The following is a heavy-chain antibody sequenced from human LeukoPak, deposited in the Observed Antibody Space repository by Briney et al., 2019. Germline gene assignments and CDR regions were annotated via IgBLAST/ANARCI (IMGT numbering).Heavy chain of an antibody. CDR2: VHQYGSA. Sequence: SETLSLTCSVSGRPLHFYWSWIGQSPGKGLEGVGCVHQYGSASYKSSLQRRVSMSVDTSKRQDSLMLNSVTAEDTAVYYCARDVRRGLRFNNIYPYFGMDVWGKGTTVIVSA. CDR3: ARDVRRGLRFNNIYPYFGMDV. CDR1: GRPLHFY. V-gene: IGHV4-59*01. D-gene: IGHD3-3*01. J-gene: IGHJ6*04.